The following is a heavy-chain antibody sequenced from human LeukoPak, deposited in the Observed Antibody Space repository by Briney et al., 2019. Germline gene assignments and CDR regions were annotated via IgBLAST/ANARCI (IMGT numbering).Heavy chain of an antibody. CDR2: INPNSGGT. V-gene: IGHV1-2*02. CDR1: GYTFTGYY. D-gene: IGHD3-22*01. J-gene: IGHJ4*02. Sequence: ASVKVSCKASGYTFTGYYMHWVRQAPGQGLEWMGWINPNSGGTNYAQKFQGRVTMTWDTSTSTVYMELSSLRSEDTAVYYCARDPAYSSDTSGFDYWGQGTLVTDSS. CDR3: ARDPAYSSDTSGFDY.